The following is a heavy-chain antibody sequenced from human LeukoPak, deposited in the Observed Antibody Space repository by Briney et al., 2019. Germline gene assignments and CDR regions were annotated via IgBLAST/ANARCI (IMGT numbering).Heavy chain of an antibody. CDR1: GYTFTGYY. V-gene: IGHV1-2*02. CDR2: INPNSGGT. CDR3: ARDRGGYSYGLGNNWFDP. D-gene: IGHD5-18*01. Sequence: SVRVSCKASGYTFTGYYMHWVRQAPGQGLEWMGWINPNSGGTNYAQKFQGRVTMTRDTSISTAYMELSRLRSDDTAVYYCARDRGGYSYGLGNNWFDPWGQGTLVTVSS. J-gene: IGHJ5*02.